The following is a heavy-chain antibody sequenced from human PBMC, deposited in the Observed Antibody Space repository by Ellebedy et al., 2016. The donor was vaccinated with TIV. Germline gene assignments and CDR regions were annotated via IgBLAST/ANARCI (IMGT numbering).Heavy chain of an antibody. V-gene: IGHV3-21*01. D-gene: IGHD2-8*01. CDR2: ISTTDGT. CDR3: ARGYASPNY. J-gene: IGHJ4*02. CDR1: ESTFSSYG. Sequence: GESLKISCEASESTFSSYGMSWVRQAPGKGLEWVSSISTTDGTHYADSVKGRFTISRDNAKNSLYLQMNSLRAEDTAVYYCARGYASPNYWGQGTLVTVSS.